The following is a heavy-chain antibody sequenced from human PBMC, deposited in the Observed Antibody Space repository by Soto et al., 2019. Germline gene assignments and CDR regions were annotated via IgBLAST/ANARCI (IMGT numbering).Heavy chain of an antibody. Sequence: SATLSLTCTVSVDSITTYYWSWIRQPAGKGPEWIGRIDTSGNTNYNPSLKSRVTMSVDTSKKQFSLKLTSVTAADTAVYYCARYSNNWFQTEGMDVWGQGTTVTVSS. V-gene: IGHV4-4*07. J-gene: IGHJ6*02. CDR2: IDTSGNT. D-gene: IGHD6-13*01. CDR3: ARYSNNWFQTEGMDV. CDR1: VDSITTYY.